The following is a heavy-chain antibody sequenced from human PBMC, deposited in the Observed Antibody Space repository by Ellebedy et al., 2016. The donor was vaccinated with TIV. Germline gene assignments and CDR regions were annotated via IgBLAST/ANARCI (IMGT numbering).Heavy chain of an antibody. CDR3: ARVKGLGYCTSTSCFYYGMDA. V-gene: IGHV4-59*12. Sequence: ESLKISXAASGFTFSNYGMTWIRQPPGKGLEWIGYIYYSGSSNSNPSLKSRVTISVDTSKNQFSLKLSSVTAADTAVYYCARVKGLGYCTSTSCFYYGMDAWGQGTTVTVSS. CDR2: IYYSGSS. J-gene: IGHJ6*01. D-gene: IGHD2-2*01. CDR1: GFTFSNYG.